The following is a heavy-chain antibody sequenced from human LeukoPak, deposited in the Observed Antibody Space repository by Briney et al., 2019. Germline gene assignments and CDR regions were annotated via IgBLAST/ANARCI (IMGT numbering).Heavy chain of an antibody. CDR1: GGSISSHY. V-gene: IGHV4-59*11. J-gene: IGHJ6*03. Sequence: SETLSLTCTVSGGSISSHYWSWIRQPPGKGLEWIGYIYYSGSTNYNPSLKSRVTISVDTSKNQFSLKLSSVTAADTAVYYCARDVRGGYYYYMDVWAKGPRSPSP. CDR2: IYYSGST. CDR3: ARDVRGGYYYYMDV.